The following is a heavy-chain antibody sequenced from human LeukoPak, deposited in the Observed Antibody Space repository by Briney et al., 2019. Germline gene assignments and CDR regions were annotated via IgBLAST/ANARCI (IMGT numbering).Heavy chain of an antibody. V-gene: IGHV3-30*02. Sequence: PGGSLRLSCAASGFTFSSYGMHWVRQAPGKGLEWVAFIRYDGSNKYYADSVKGRFTISRDNSKNTLYLQMNSLRAEDTAVYYCAKDGWYSYAQNYYYYYMVVWGKGTTVTVSS. CDR1: GFTFSSYG. CDR2: IRYDGSNK. D-gene: IGHD5-18*01. CDR3: AKDGWYSYAQNYYYYYMVV. J-gene: IGHJ6*03.